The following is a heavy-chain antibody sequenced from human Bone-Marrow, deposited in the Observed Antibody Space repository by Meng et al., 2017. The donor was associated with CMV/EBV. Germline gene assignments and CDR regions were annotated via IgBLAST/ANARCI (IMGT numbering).Heavy chain of an antibody. J-gene: IGHJ6*02. Sequence: GESLKISCAASGFTYSNYWMSWVRQALGKGLEWVANIKQDGSEKYYVDSVKGRFTISRDNAKNSLYLQMNSLRAEDTAVYYCARENNYYYYYGMDGWGQGTTVTGSS. CDR3: ARENNYYYYYGMDG. V-gene: IGHV3-7*01. CDR1: GFTYSNYW. D-gene: IGHD2/OR15-2a*01. CDR2: IKQDGSEK.